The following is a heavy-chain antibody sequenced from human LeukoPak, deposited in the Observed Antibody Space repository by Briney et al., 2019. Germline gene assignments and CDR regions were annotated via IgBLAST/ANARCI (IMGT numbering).Heavy chain of an antibody. V-gene: IGHV1-18*01. Sequence: ASVKVSCKASGYTFTSYGISWVRQAPGQGLEWMGWISAYNGNTNYAQKLQGRVTMTADTSTSTAYKELRSLRSDDTAVYYCARVDSSINWFDPWGQGTLVTVSS. J-gene: IGHJ5*02. CDR3: ARVDSSINWFDP. D-gene: IGHD6-19*01. CDR2: ISAYNGNT. CDR1: GYTFTSYG.